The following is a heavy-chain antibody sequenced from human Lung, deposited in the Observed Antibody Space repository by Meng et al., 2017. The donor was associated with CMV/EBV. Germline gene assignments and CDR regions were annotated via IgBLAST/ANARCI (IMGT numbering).Heavy chain of an antibody. D-gene: IGHD3-3*01. J-gene: IGHJ6*02. Sequence: SXTXSLXCTVSGGSISSYYWSWIRQPPGKGLEWIGYIYYSGSTNYNPSLKSRVTISVDTSKNQFSLKLSSVTAADTAVYYCARGGYYDFWSGYSYYYYYGMDVXGQAXTVTVSS. CDR3: ARGGYYDFWSGYSYYYYYGMDV. CDR2: IYYSGST. CDR1: GGSISSYY. V-gene: IGHV4-59*01.